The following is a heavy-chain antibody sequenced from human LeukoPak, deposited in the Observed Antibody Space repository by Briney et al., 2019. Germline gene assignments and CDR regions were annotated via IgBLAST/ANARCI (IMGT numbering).Heavy chain of an antibody. J-gene: IGHJ6*02. CDR1: GFTFSEYG. V-gene: IGHV3-30*18. CDR3: AKDLLWFGEPYYYGMDV. Sequence: GGSLRLSCAASGFTFSEYGMHWVRQAPGKGLEWVAAISYEGSNKDYADSVRGRFTISRDNSKHTLHLQMNSLRAEDTAVYYCAKDLLWFGEPYYYGMDVWGQGTTVTVSS. CDR2: ISYEGSNK. D-gene: IGHD3-10*01.